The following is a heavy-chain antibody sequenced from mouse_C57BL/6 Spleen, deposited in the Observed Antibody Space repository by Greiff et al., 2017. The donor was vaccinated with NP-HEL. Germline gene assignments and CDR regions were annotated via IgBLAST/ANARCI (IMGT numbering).Heavy chain of an antibody. J-gene: IGHJ4*01. V-gene: IGHV5-4*03. CDR2: ISDGGSYT. CDR1: GFTFSSYA. Sequence: EVKLVESGGGLVKPGGSLKLSCAASGFTFSSYAMSWVRQTPEKRLEWVATISDGGSYTYYPDNVKGRFTISRDNAKNNLYLQMSHLKSEDTAMYYCARALTFYAMDYWGQGTSVTVSS. D-gene: IGHD4-1*01. CDR3: ARALTFYAMDY.